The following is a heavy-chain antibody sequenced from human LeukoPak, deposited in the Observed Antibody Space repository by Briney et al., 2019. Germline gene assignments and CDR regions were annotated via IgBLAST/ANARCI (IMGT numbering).Heavy chain of an antibody. CDR1: GFTFSSYA. CDR2: ISGSGASS. V-gene: IGHV3-23*01. J-gene: IGHJ4*02. CDR3: VKTTCSGDICHGGFFDS. D-gene: IGHD2-15*01. Sequence: GGSLRLSCAASGFTFSSYAMSWVCQAPGKGLEWVSGISGSGASSYSADSVKGRFTISRDNSKKTLYMQMNSLRAEDTAVYYCVKTTCSGDICHGGFFDSWGQGTLVTVSS.